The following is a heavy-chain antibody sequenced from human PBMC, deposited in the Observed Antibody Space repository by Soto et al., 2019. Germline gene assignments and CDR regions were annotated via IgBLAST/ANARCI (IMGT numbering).Heavy chain of an antibody. V-gene: IGHV3-23*01. CDR3: AKSASGSYYLAYYFDY. CDR1: GFTFSSYA. D-gene: IGHD1-26*01. J-gene: IGHJ4*02. CDR2: ISGSGGST. Sequence: GRSLRLSCAASGFTFSSYAMSWARQAPGKGLEWVSAISGSGGSTYYADSVKGRFTISRDNSKNTLYLQMNSLRAEDTAVYYCAKSASGSYYLAYYFDYLGQGTLVTVSS.